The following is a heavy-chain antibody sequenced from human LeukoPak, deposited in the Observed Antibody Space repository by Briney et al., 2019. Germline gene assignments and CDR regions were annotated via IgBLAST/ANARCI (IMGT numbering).Heavy chain of an antibody. CDR1: GSTVSTNY. Sequence: PGGSLRLSCVASGSTVSTNYMNWVRQAPGKGLEWVSVIFSGGSTYYADSAKGRFTISRDNSKNTLYLQMNSLRAEDTAVYYCAREGRKYGSGSLYYYDYWGQGTLVTVSS. J-gene: IGHJ4*02. CDR2: IFSGGST. CDR3: AREGRKYGSGSLYYYDY. V-gene: IGHV3-66*01. D-gene: IGHD3-10*01.